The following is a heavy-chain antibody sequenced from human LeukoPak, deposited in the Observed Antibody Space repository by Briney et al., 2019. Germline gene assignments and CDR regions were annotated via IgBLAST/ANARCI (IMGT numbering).Heavy chain of an antibody. CDR2: ISSSSSTI. CDR3: ARDKRQASGRGLDY. J-gene: IGHJ4*02. D-gene: IGHD1-1*01. V-gene: IGHV3-48*01. CDR1: GFTFSSYS. Sequence: PGGSLRLSCAASGFTFSSYSMNWVRQAPGKGLEWVSYISSSSSTIYYADSVKGRFTISRDNAKNSLYLQMNSLRAEDTAVYYCARDKRQASGRGLDYWGQGTVVIVSS.